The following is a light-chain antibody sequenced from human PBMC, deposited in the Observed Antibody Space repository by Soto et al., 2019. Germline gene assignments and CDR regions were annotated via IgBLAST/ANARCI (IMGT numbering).Light chain of an antibody. J-gene: IGLJ1*01. CDR1: SSDVGGYNY. Sequence: QSAQTQPASVSGSPGQSITISCTGTSSDVGGYNYVSWYQQHPGKAPKLMIYEVSNRPSGVSNRFSGSKSGNTASLTISGLQAEDEADYYCSSYTSSSTPLYVFGTGTKVT. V-gene: IGLV2-14*01. CDR2: EVS. CDR3: SSYTSSSTPLYV.